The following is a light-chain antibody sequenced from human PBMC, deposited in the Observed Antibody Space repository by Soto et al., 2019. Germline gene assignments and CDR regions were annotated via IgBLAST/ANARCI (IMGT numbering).Light chain of an antibody. Sequence: QSALTQPASVSGSPGQSITISCTGTSSDVGGYDYVSWYQQHPGKAPNLMIYDVSYRPSGVSNRFSASKSGNTASLTISGLQAEDEADYYCSSYTSSSTAVFGGGTKVTVL. CDR2: DVS. CDR3: SSYTSSSTAV. CDR1: SSDVGGYDY. V-gene: IGLV2-14*03. J-gene: IGLJ2*01.